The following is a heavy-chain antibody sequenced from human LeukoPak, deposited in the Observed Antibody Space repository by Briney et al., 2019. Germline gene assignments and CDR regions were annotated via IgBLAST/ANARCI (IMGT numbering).Heavy chain of an antibody. CDR1: GGSISSYY. CDR3: ARDIVDYGLLGWFDP. J-gene: IGHJ5*02. D-gene: IGHD3-16*01. V-gene: IGHV4-4*07. Sequence: SETLSLACTVSGGSISSYYWGWIRQPAGKGLEWIGRIYTSGSTNYNPSLKSRVTMSVDTSKNQFSLKLSSVTAADTAVYYCARDIVDYGLLGWFDPWGQGTLVTVSS. CDR2: IYTSGST.